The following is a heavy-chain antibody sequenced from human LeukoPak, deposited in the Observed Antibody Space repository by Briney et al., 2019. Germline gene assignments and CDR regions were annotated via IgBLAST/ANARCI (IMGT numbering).Heavy chain of an antibody. CDR3: ARDLVPAAEYYYYYGMDV. CDR1: GFTFSSYA. CDR2: ISYDGSNK. J-gene: IGHJ6*04. D-gene: IGHD6-13*01. Sequence: GSLRLSCAASGFTFSSYAMHWVRQARGKGLEWVAVISYDGSNKYYADSVKGRFTISRDNSKNTLYLQMNSLRAEDTAVYYCARDLVPAAEYYYYYGMDVWGKGTTVTVSS. V-gene: IGHV3-30*04.